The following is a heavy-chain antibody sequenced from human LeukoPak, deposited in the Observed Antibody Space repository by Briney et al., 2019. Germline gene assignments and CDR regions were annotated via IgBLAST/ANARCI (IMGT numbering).Heavy chain of an antibody. CDR3: ATSRGVLSCGGDCSENYFDY. CDR2: INHSGST. J-gene: IGHJ4*02. Sequence: KPSATLSLTAAVGGGSFSGYSWGGIRPPPGKGLGWFGEINHSGSTNYNPSLKSRVTISVDTSKNQFSLKLSSVTAADTAVYYCATSRGVLSCGGDCSENYFDYWGQGTLVTVSS. D-gene: IGHD2-21*02. CDR1: GGSFSGYS. V-gene: IGHV4-34*01.